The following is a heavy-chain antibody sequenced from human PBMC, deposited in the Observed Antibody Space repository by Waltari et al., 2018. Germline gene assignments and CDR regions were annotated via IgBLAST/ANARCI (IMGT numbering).Heavy chain of an antibody. V-gene: IGHV3-49*04. D-gene: IGHD6-13*01. J-gene: IGHJ6*02. CDR3: TRDKSLAAAGTTNYYYSMDV. CDR2: IRSKAYGGTT. Sequence: EVQLVESGGALVQPGRSLRLSCTASGFTFGDYAMSGVRRAPGKGLEWVGIIRSKAYGGTTEYAASVKARFTISRDDSKSIAYLQMNSLKTEDTALYYCTRDKSLAAAGTTNYYYSMDVWGQGTTVTVSS. CDR1: GFTFGDYA.